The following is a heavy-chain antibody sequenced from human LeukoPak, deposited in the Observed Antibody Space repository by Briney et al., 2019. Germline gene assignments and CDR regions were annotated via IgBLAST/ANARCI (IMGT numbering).Heavy chain of an antibody. J-gene: IGHJ4*02. Sequence: ASVKVSCKASGYTFTSYGISWVRQAPGQGLEWMGWISAYNGNTNYAQKLQGRVTMTTDTSTSTAYMELRSLRSDDTAVYYCARTEEYGSGSYYNVCFDYWGQGTLVTVSS. CDR2: ISAYNGNT. D-gene: IGHD3-10*01. CDR3: ARTEEYGSGSYYNVCFDY. V-gene: IGHV1-18*01. CDR1: GYTFTSYG.